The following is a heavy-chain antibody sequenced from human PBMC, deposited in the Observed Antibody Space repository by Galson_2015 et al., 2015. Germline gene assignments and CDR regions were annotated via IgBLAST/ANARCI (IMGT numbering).Heavy chain of an antibody. CDR3: ARIRVAAAGEYYFDY. D-gene: IGHD6-13*01. J-gene: IGHJ4*02. CDR1: GFSLSTRGMC. Sequence: PALVKPTQTLTLTCTFSGFSLSTRGMCVSWIRQPPGKALEWLALIDWDDDKYYSTSLKTRLTISKDTSKNQVVLTMTNMDPVDTATYYCARIRVAAAGEYYFDYWGQGTLVTVSS. V-gene: IGHV2-70*01. CDR2: IDWDDDK.